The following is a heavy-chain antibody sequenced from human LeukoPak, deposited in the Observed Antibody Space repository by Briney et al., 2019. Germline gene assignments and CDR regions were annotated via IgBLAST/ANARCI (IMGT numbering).Heavy chain of an antibody. CDR3: AREDCGGDCSLHYYHMDV. V-gene: IGHV1-2*02. CDR1: GSTFTGYY. D-gene: IGHD2-21*02. Sequence: ASVKVSCKASGSTFTGYYIHWVRQAPGQGLEWMGWINPNNGDTNCAQKFQDRVTMTRDTSISTACMELSRLTSDDTAVYYCAREDCGGDCSLHYYHMDVWGKGTTVTVSS. J-gene: IGHJ6*03. CDR2: INPNNGDT.